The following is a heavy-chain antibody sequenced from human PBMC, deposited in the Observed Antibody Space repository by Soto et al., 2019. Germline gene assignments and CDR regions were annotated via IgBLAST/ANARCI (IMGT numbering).Heavy chain of an antibody. V-gene: IGHV4-39*01. Sequence: SETVSLTCTVSCGSIISSSSYWGWIRQPPGKGLEWIGTIYSGSTYYNPSLKSRVTISVDTSKNQFSLKLSSVAAAGTAIYFCATTRGIAVGGSFDYWGQGTLVTVSS. D-gene: IGHD6-13*01. CDR1: CGSIISSSSY. CDR3: ATTRGIAVGGSFDY. J-gene: IGHJ5*01. CDR2: IYSGST.